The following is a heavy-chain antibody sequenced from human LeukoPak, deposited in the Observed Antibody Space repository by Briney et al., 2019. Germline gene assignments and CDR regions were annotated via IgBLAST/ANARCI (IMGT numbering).Heavy chain of an antibody. V-gene: IGHV3-30-3*01. CDR3: AREREVVVAAYESLDY. Sequence: PGGSLRLSCEASGFTFSSYAMHWVRQAPGQGLEWVAVISFDGSNKYYADSVKGRFTISRDNSKNTLYLQMNSLRAEDTAVYYCAREREVVVAAYESLDYWGQGTLVTVSS. CDR2: ISFDGSNK. J-gene: IGHJ4*02. D-gene: IGHD2-15*01. CDR1: GFTFSSYA.